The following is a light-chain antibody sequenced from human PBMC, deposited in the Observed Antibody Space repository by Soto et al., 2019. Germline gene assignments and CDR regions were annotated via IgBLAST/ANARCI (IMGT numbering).Light chain of an antibody. CDR3: SSYTTSSTRV. CDR2: EVR. V-gene: IGLV2-14*03. J-gene: IGLJ1*01. CDR1: SSDVGAYDF. Sequence: QSVLAQPASVSGSPGQSITISCTGTSSDVGAYDFVSWYQQHPDKAPKLMIYEVRNRPSGVSYRFSGSKSVNTATLTISGLQAEDEADYYCSSYTTSSTRVFGTGTKLTVL.